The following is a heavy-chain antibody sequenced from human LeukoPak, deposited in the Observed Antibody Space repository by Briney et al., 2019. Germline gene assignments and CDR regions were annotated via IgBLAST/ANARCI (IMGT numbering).Heavy chain of an antibody. J-gene: IGHJ2*01. V-gene: IGHV3-23*01. CDR2: ISGTVIA. D-gene: IGHD1-26*01. Sequence: GGSLRLSCAASGITFSRHAMAWVRQAPGKGLEWVSTISGTVIAYYADSVKGRFTISRDNSKNTLYLHMNSLRADDTAIYYCAKGDIAGGISWYFDLWSRGTLVTASS. CDR1: GITFSRHA. CDR3: AKGDIAGGISWYFDL.